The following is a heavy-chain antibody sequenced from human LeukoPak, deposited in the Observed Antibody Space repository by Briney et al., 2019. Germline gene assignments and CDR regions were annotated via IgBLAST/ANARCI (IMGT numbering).Heavy chain of an antibody. J-gene: IGHJ5*02. CDR3: ARGLSIGGWSESNWFDP. CDR1: GFTFSSYA. CDR2: ISYDGTDK. Sequence: GGSLRLSCAASGFTFSSYAMSWVRQAPGKGLEWVAVISYDGTDKYYADSVKGRFTISRDNSKNTLYLQMNSLRAEDTAVYYCARGLSIGGWSESNWFDPWGQGTLVTVSS. D-gene: IGHD6-19*01. V-gene: IGHV3-30*04.